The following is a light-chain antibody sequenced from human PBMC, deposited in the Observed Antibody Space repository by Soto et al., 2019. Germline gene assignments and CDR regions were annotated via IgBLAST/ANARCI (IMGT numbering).Light chain of an antibody. J-gene: IGKJ2*01. CDR3: QQYNSYPMYT. CDR2: KAS. V-gene: IGKV1-5*03. Sequence: DIQMTQSPSTLSASVGDRVTITCRASQSISSWLAWYQQKPGKAPKLLIYKASSLESGVPSRFSDSGSGTEFTLTISSLQPDDFATYYCQQYNSYPMYTFGQGTKVDIK. CDR1: QSISSW.